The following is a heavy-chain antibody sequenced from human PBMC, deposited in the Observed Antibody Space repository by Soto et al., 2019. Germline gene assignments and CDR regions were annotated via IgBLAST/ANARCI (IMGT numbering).Heavy chain of an antibody. CDR2: VNPNGGGT. J-gene: IGHJ6*02. CDR3: ARGGAAWTYYYYGMDV. Sequence: QVQLVQSGAEVKKPGASVKVSCKASGYTFTGHYMHWVRQATVQGLEWMGWVNPNGGGTIIAQQFQGRVTLTRDTSISTAYMELTTLKSEDTAVYYCARGGAAWTYYYYGMDVWGQGPTVTVSS. CDR1: GYTFTGHY. D-gene: IGHD6-25*01. V-gene: IGHV1-2*02.